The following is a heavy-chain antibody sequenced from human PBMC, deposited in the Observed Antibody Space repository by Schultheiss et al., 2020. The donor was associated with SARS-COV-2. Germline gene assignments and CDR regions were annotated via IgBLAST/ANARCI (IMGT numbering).Heavy chain of an antibody. CDR1: GFTFSSYG. V-gene: IGHV3-30*18. J-gene: IGHJ2*01. CDR2: ISYDGSNK. CDR3: VKSPTIAAAGSYWYFDL. Sequence: GGSLRLSCAASGFTFSSYGMHWVRQAPGKGLEWVAVISYDGSNKYYADSVKGRFTISRDNSKNTLYLQMSSLRAEDTAVYYCVKSPTIAAAGSYWYFDLWGRGTLVTVSS. D-gene: IGHD6-13*01.